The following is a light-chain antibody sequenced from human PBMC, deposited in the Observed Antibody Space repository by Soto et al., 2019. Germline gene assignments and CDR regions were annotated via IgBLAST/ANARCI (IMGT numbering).Light chain of an antibody. V-gene: IGLV2-14*01. J-gene: IGLJ2*01. Sequence: QSVLTQPASVSGSPGQSITISCTGTTSDVGGYKYVSWYQQHPGKAPKVIIYEVSNRPSGVSNRFSGSKSGNMASLTISGLQVEDEADYYCSTYINSITFVIFGGGTKLTVL. CDR3: STYINSITFVI. CDR1: TSDVGGYKY. CDR2: EVS.